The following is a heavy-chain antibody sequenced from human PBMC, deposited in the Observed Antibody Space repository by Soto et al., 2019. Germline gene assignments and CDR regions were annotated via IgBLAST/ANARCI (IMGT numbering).Heavy chain of an antibody. CDR3: TTDSYITMIVVRVDY. Sequence: PGGSLRLSCAASGFAFSNAWINWVRQAPGKGLEWVGRIKSKTDGGTTDFAAPVRGRFAISRDDSKNMVYMQMNSLKTEDTAVYYCTTDSYITMIVVRVDYWGHGTLVTV. CDR1: GFAFSNAW. D-gene: IGHD3-22*01. J-gene: IGHJ4*01. V-gene: IGHV3-15*07. CDR2: IKSKTDGGTT.